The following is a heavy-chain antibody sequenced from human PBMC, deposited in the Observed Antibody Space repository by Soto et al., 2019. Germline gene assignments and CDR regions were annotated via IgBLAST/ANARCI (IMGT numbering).Heavy chain of an antibody. J-gene: IGHJ4*02. CDR2: IYYSGST. CDR1: GGSISGGDFY. V-gene: IGHV4-30-4*01. Sequence: ASETRSHTWTVSGGSISGGDFYWIWIRQPPGKGLDLIGNIYYSGSTYYNPSLRSRAIMSVDTSQNQFSLKLSSLTAADTAVYFCARADDFSDRFDYWGQGALVTVSS. D-gene: IGHD4-17*01. CDR3: ARADDFSDRFDY.